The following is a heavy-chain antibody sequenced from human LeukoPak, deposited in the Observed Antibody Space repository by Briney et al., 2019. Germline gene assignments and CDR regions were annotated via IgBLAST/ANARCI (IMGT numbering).Heavy chain of an antibody. D-gene: IGHD5-18*01. V-gene: IGHV4-4*07. CDR1: GGSISSYY. CDR2: IYTSGST. CDR3: ASPSGGYSDDAFDI. Sequence: SETLSLTCTVSGGSISSYYWSWIRQPAGKGLEGIGRIYTSGSTNYNPSLKSRVTMSVDTSKNQFSLKLSSVTAADTAVYYCASPSGGYSDDAFDIWGQGTMVTVSS. J-gene: IGHJ3*02.